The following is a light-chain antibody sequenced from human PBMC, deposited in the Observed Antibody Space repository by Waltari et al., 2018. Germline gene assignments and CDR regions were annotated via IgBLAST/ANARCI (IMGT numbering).Light chain of an antibody. CDR2: DAS. CDR1: QSVGTY. J-gene: IGKJ2*01. V-gene: IGKV3-11*01. Sequence: EIVLTQSPATLSLSPGETATLSCRANQSVGTYLAWYQQKPGQAPRLLIYDASNRATGIPARFRGSGSGTDFTLTISSLEAEDFAVYYCQQRSSWTPHTFGQGARLEIK. CDR3: QQRSSWTPHT.